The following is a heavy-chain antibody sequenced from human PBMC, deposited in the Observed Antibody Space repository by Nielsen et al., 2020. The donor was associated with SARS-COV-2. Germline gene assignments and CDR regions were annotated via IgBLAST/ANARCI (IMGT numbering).Heavy chain of an antibody. CDR1: GFTFSSYA. D-gene: IGHD3-10*01. CDR2: ISYDGSNK. CDR3: ARDSEYYGSGSFFDY. J-gene: IGHJ4*02. V-gene: IGHV3-30-3*01. Sequence: GESLKISCAASGFTFSSYAMHWVRQAPGKGLEWVAVISYDGSNKYYADSVKGRFTISRDNSKNTLYLQMNSLRAEDTAVYYCARDSEYYGSGSFFDYWGQGTLVTVSS.